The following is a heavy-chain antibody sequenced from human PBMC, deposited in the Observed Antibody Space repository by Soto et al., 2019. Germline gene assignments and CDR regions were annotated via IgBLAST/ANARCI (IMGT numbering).Heavy chain of an antibody. CDR3: AGDLSLLLWFGELSYFDY. D-gene: IGHD3-10*01. Sequence: PGGSLRLSCAASGFTFSSYWMHWVRQAPGKGLVWVSRINSDGSSTSYADSVKGRFTISRDNAKNTLYLQMNSLRAEDTAVYYCAGDLSLLLWFGELSYFDYWGQGTLVTVSS. CDR1: GFTFSSYW. J-gene: IGHJ4*02. V-gene: IGHV3-74*01. CDR2: INSDGSST.